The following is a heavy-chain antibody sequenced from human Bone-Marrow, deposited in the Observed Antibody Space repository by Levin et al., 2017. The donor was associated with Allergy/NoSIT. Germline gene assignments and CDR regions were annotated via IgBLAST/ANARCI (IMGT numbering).Heavy chain of an antibody. V-gene: IGHV3-33*06. CDR3: AKEGGEGTTTFFDY. CDR1: AFSFSDSG. CDR2: IWSDGSKT. J-gene: IGHJ4*02. D-gene: IGHD4-11*01. Sequence: GESLKISCSASAFSFSDSGMHWVRQAPGKGLEWVAVIWSDGSKTYYADSVKGRFTISRDNSKNTLFLQMNSLRAEDTAVYYCAKEGGEGTTTFFDYWGQGTLVTVSS.